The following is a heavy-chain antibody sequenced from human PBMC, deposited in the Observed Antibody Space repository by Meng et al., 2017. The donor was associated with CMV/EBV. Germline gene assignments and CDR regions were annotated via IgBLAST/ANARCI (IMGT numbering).Heavy chain of an antibody. Sequence: GESLKISCAASGFTFSSYAMHWVRQAPGKGLEWVAVILYDGSNKYYADSVKGRFTISRDNSKNTLYLQMNSLRAEDTAVYYCARDRAIAARHFDYWGQGTLVTVSS. D-gene: IGHD6-6*01. CDR1: GFTFSSYA. CDR3: ARDRAIAARHFDY. J-gene: IGHJ4*02. V-gene: IGHV3-30*04. CDR2: ILYDGSNK.